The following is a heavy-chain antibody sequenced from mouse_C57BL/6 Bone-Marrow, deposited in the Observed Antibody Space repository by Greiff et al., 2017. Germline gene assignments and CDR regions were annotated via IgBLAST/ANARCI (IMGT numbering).Heavy chain of an antibody. CDR3: ARRGEGTGTLFDY. D-gene: IGHD4-1*01. J-gene: IGHJ2*01. CDR1: GFTFSDYY. CDR2: ISNGGGST. Sequence: EVKLVESGGGLVQPGGSLKLSCAASGFTFSDYYMYWVRQTPEKRLEWVAYISNGGGSTYYPDTVKGRFTISRDNAKNTLYLQLSRLRSEDTAMYYCARRGEGTGTLFDYWGQGTTLTVAS. V-gene: IGHV5-12*01.